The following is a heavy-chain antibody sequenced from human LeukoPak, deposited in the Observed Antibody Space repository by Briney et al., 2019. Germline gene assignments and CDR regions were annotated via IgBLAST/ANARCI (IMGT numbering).Heavy chain of an antibody. CDR2: IKHDGSEK. D-gene: IGHD3-3*01. CDR3: ARDRQDFWSGMDV. Sequence: GGSLRLSCAASGFTFSSYWMSWVRQAPGKGLEWVANIKHDGSEKYYVDSVKGRFTISRDNAKNSLYLQMNSLRAEDTAVYYCARDRQDFWSGMDVWGQGTTVTVSS. CDR1: GFTFSSYW. J-gene: IGHJ6*02. V-gene: IGHV3-7*03.